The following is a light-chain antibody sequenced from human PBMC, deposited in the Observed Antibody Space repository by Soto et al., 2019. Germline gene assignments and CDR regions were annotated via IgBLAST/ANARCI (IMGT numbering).Light chain of an antibody. CDR1: SSNIGAGYD. CDR3: QSYDSSLSGLYV. V-gene: IGLV1-40*01. J-gene: IGLJ1*01. Sequence: QSVLTQPTSVSGAPGQRVTISCTGSSSNIGAGYDVHWYQQLPGTAPKLLIYGNSNRPSGVPDLFSGSKSGTSASLAITGVQAEDDADYYCQSYDSSLSGLYVFGTGTKLTVL. CDR2: GNS.